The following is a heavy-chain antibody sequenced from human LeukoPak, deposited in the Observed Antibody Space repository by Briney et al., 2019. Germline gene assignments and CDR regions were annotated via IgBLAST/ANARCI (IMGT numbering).Heavy chain of an antibody. J-gene: IGHJ4*02. Sequence: ASVKVSCKTSGHSFTAYYMQCVRQAPGQGLEWMGYINPNSGGTKYAQKFQGRVTMTRDTSITTAYMELARLTSDDTAVYYCARIEVSASTWYDWGQGTLVTVSS. CDR3: ARIEVSASTWYD. CDR1: GHSFTAYY. D-gene: IGHD6-13*01. V-gene: IGHV1-2*02. CDR2: INPNSGGT.